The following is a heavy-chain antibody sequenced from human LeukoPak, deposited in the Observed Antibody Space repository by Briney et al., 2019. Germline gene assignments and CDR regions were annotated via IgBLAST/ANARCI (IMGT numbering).Heavy chain of an antibody. CDR2: ISSSGSTI. CDR1: GFTFSDYY. D-gene: IGHD2-21*02. J-gene: IGHJ4*02. Sequence: GGSLRLSCAASGFTFSDYYMSWIRQAPGKGLEWVSYISSSGSTIYYADSVKGRFTISRDNAKNSLYLQMNSLRAEDTAVYYRARDLAYCRGDCYSERGYWGQGTLVTVSS. CDR3: ARDLAYCRGDCYSERGY. V-gene: IGHV3-11*04.